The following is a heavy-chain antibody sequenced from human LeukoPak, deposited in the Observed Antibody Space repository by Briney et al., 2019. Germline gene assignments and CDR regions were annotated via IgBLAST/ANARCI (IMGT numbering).Heavy chain of an antibody. CDR2: VNDSGGT. CDR3: ARRVTVIYYMDL. CDR1: GASISSGGYY. J-gene: IGHJ6*03. Sequence: SQTLSLTCTVSGASISSGGYYWNWIRQFPGRGLEWIGEVNDSGGTNYNPSLKSRVTMSVDTSKNQFSLKLTSVTAADTAVYYCARRVTVIYYMDLWGKGTTVTVSS. V-gene: IGHV4-31*03. D-gene: IGHD3-22*01.